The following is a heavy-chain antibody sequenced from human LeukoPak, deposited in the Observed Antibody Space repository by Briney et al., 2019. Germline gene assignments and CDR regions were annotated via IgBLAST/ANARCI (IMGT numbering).Heavy chain of an antibody. J-gene: IGHJ5*02. CDR1: GGSITSYY. Sequence: PSETLSLTCTVSGGSITSYYWSWIRQPPGKGLECIGYIYYSGTTYYNPSLKSRVTISVDTSKNQFSLKLSSVTAADTAVCYCARVVRRELLDPWGQGTLVTVSS. CDR3: ARVVRRELLDP. CDR2: IYYSGTT. D-gene: IGHD1-26*01. V-gene: IGHV4-59*01.